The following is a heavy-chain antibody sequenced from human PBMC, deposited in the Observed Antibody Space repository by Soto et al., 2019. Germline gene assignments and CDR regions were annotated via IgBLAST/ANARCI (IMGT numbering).Heavy chain of an antibody. J-gene: IGHJ6*02. CDR2: ISYDGSNK. CDR1: GFTFSSYA. V-gene: IGHV3-30-3*01. Sequence: QVQLVESGGGVVQPGRSLRLSCAASGFTFSSYAMHWVRQAPGKGLEWVAVISYDGSNKYYADSVKGRFTISRDNSKNTLYLQMNRLRAEDTAVYYCARDRFGSSSPHDYYYYGMDVWGQGTTVTVSS. CDR3: ARDRFGSSSPHDYYYYGMDV. D-gene: IGHD6-13*01.